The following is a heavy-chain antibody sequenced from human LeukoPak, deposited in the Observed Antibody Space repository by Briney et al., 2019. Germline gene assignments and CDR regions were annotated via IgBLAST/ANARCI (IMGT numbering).Heavy chain of an antibody. D-gene: IGHD2-2*01. CDR3: ARDRYCSSTSCYGWFDP. CDR2: IYYSGST. Sequence: SETLSLTCTVSGGSISSYYWSWIRQPPGKGLEWIGYIYYSGSTNYNPSLKSRVTISVDTSKNQFSLKLSSVTAADTAVYYCARDRYCSSTSCYGWFDPWGQGTLVTVSS. V-gene: IGHV4-59*01. CDR1: GGSISSYY. J-gene: IGHJ5*02.